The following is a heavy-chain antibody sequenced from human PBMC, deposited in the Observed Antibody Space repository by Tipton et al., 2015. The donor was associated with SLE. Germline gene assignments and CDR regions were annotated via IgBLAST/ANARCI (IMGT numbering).Heavy chain of an antibody. CDR3: AREVAAAPGYYYGMDV. CDR1: GYTFTSYY. Sequence: QLQLVQSGAEVKKPGASVKVSCKASGYTFTSYYMHWVRQAPGQGLEWMGIINPSGGSTSYAQKFQGRVTMTRDTSTSTVYMELSSLRSEDTAVYYCAREVAAAPGYYYGMDVWGQGTTVTVSS. V-gene: IGHV1-46*01. D-gene: IGHD6-13*01. J-gene: IGHJ6*02. CDR2: INPSGGST.